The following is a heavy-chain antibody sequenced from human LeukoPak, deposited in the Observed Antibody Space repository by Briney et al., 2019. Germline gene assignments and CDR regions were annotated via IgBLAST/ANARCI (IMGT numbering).Heavy chain of an antibody. CDR2: INHSGST. J-gene: IGHJ5*02. CDR1: GGSFSGYY. Sequence: SSETLSLTCAVYGGSFSGYYWSWIRQPPGKGLEWIGEINHSGSTNYNPSLKSRVTISVDTSKNQFSLKLSSVTAADTAVYYCARGGLGYCSSTSCPLGRRFDPWGQGTLVTVSS. D-gene: IGHD2-2*01. V-gene: IGHV4-34*01. CDR3: ARGGLGYCSSTSCPLGRRFDP.